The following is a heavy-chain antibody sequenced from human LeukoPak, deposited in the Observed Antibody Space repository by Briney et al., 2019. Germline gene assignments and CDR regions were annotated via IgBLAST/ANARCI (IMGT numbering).Heavy chain of an antibody. J-gene: IGHJ4*02. D-gene: IGHD6-6*01. CDR2: IYYSGST. Sequence: WFRQPPGKGLEWIGSIYYSGSTYYNPSLKSRVTISVDTSKNQFSLKLSSVTAADTAVYYCARQRRGAAARPDYWGQGTLVTVSS. V-gene: IGHV4-39*01. CDR3: ARQRRGAAARPDY.